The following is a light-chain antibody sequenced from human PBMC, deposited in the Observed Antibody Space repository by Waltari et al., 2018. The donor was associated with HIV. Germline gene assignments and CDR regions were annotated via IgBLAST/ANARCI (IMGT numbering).Light chain of an antibody. CDR3: QQSSSTPPYT. CDR1: QSISKY. V-gene: IGKV1-39*01. J-gene: IGKJ2*01. Sequence: DIQMTQSPSSLSASVGDRVTITCRASQSISKYLHWYQQKPGKAPKLLIYTASNWQSGVPSRFSGSGSGTDFTLTINSLQPEDFATYYCQQSSSTPPYTFGQGTNLAIK. CDR2: TAS.